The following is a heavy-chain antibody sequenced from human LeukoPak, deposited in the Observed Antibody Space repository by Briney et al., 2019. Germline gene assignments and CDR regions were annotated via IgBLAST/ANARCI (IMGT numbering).Heavy chain of an antibody. D-gene: IGHD1-26*01. Sequence: GSSVKVSCKASVYTFTSYVINGVGPAAGQGVEGMGWMNPYRGNTGLAQKFQGRDTMTRNTSISTAYMELSSLRSEDTAVYYCARGSFSGASWEYYYYGMDVWGQGTTVTVSS. CDR3: ARGSFSGASWEYYYYGMDV. CDR1: VYTFTSYV. V-gene: IGHV1-8*01. J-gene: IGHJ6*02. CDR2: MNPYRGNT.